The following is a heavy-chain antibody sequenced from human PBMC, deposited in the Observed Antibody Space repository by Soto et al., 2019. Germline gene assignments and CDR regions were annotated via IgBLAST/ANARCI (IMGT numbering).Heavy chain of an antibody. CDR2: INPSGHGT. D-gene: IGHD6-19*01. J-gene: IGHJ2*01. CDR1: GFTFTDYW. CDR3: ARDNSMTVAGQMNWYFDP. Sequence: GASVKVSCKASGFTFTDYWMHWVRQAPGQGLEWMGVINPSGHGTMYAQKFQGRVIMTRDTSTSTVYMDLSSLRSEDTAVYYCARDNSMTVAGQMNWYFDPWGRGTLVTVSS. V-gene: IGHV1-46*01.